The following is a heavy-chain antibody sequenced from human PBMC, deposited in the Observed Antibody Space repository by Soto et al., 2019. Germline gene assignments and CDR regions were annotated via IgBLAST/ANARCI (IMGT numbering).Heavy chain of an antibody. CDR2: INPADSDI. D-gene: IGHD3-16*01. Sequence: GESLKVSCHGSLYSFTSNCIFCLLEMRWKGLEWMGIINPADSDIKYSPSFQGQVTISADKSIGTAYLQWSSLKASDTAMYYCARHQRDDASRKIDCWGQGTLVTVSS. CDR3: ARHQRDDASRKIDC. CDR1: LYSFTSNC. J-gene: IGHJ4*02. V-gene: IGHV5-51*01.